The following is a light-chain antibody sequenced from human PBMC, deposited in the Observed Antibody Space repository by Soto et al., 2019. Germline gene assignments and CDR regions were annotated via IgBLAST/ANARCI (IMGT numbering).Light chain of an antibody. CDR3: QHYNDAPWT. CDR2: AAS. V-gene: IGKV1-27*01. Sequence: DIQMTQSPSSLSASVGDRATITCRASQGISSYLAWYQQKPGKVPKLLIYAASTLQSGVQSRFSGSGSGTDFTPTISSLQPEDVVTYYCQHYNDAPWTFGQGTKVEIK. CDR1: QGISSY. J-gene: IGKJ1*01.